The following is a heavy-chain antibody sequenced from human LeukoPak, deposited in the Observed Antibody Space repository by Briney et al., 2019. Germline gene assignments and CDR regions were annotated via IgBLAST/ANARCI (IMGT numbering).Heavy chain of an antibody. D-gene: IGHD4-17*01. CDR3: AKDINYGDYAPYYFDY. CDR1: GFTFDDYG. CDR2: INWNGGST. Sequence: GGSLRLSCAASGFTFDDYGMSWVRQAPGKGLEWVSGINWNGGSTGYADSVKGRFTISRDNAKNSLYLQMNSLRAEDTALYYCAKDINYGDYAPYYFDYWGQGTLVTVSS. V-gene: IGHV3-20*04. J-gene: IGHJ4*02.